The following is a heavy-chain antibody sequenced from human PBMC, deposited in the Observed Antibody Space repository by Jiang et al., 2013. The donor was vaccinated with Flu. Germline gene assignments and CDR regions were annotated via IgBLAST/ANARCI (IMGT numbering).Heavy chain of an antibody. J-gene: IGHJ6*02. D-gene: IGHD3/OR15-3a*01. CDR1: GYTFTSYG. V-gene: IGHV1-18*01. CDR3: ARDGLVITYYYYYGMDV. Sequence: EVKKPGASVKVSCKASGYTFTSYGISWVRQAPGQGLEWMGWISAYNGNTNYAQKLQGRVTMTTDTSTSTAYMELRSLRSDDTAVYYCARDGLVITYYYYYGMDVWGQGTTVTVSS. CDR2: ISAYNGNT.